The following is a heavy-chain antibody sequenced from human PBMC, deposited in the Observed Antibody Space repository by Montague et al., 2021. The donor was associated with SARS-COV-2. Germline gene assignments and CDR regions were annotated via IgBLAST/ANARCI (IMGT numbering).Heavy chain of an antibody. CDR3: ARALSASYSVGGDSFDI. D-gene: IGHD5/OR15-5a*01. V-gene: IGHV3-21*01. CDR1: DVTFTASW. J-gene: IGHJ3*02. CDR2: ISTSSLYI. Sequence: SLRLSCAVSDVTFTASWMTWVRQAPGKGLEWVSSISTSSLYIYYAASVKGRFTISRANAKNSLFLQMDSLRAEDTAVYYCARALSASYSVGGDSFDIWGQGTMVTVSS.